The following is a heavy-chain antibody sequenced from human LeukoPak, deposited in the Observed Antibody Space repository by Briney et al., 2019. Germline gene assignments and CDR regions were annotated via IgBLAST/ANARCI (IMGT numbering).Heavy chain of an antibody. J-gene: IGHJ5*02. CDR1: GGTFSSYA. CDR2: IIPILGIA. Sequence: GASVKVSCKASGGTFSSYAISWVRQAPGQGLEWMGRIIPILGIANYAQKFQGRVTITADKSTSTAYMELSSLRSEDTAVYYCARDELLWFGQNNWFDPWGQGTLVTVSS. V-gene: IGHV1-69*04. CDR3: ARDELLWFGQNNWFDP. D-gene: IGHD3-10*01.